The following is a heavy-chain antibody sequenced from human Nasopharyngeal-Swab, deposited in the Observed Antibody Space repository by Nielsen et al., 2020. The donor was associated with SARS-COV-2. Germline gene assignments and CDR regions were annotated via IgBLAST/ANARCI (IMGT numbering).Heavy chain of an antibody. V-gene: IGHV1-69*13. J-gene: IGHJ6*02. CDR3: ARGLGIAVAGTRYYYYGMDV. Sequence: SVKVSCKASGGTFISYAISWVRQAPGQGLEWMGGIIPIFGTANYAQKFQGRVTITADESTSTAYMELSSLRSEDTAVYYCARGLGIAVAGTRYYYYGMDVWGQGTTVTVSS. CDR2: IIPIFGTA. CDR1: GGTFISYA. D-gene: IGHD6-19*01.